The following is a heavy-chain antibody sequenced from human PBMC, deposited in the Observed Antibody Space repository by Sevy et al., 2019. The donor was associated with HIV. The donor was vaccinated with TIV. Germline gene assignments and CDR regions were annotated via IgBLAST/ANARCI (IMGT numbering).Heavy chain of an antibody. CDR1: GYTLTHFS. J-gene: IGHJ4*02. CDR2: FDPEDGQR. D-gene: IGHD3-22*01. Sequence: ASVKVSCKISGYTLTHFSIDWVRQAPGKGLEWMGTFDPEDGQRIYAQKFQGRVTLTEDTSTDTAYMELRSLRSEDTAVYYCATTKDYYDNSGYPFDFWGQGTLVTVSS. CDR3: ATTKDYYDNSGYPFDF. V-gene: IGHV1-24*01.